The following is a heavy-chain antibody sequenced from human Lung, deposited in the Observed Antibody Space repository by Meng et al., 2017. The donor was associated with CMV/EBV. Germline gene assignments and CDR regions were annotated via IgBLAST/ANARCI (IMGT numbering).Heavy chain of an antibody. V-gene: IGHV4-30-4*08. D-gene: IGHD1-20*01. Sequence: QVQLQESGPGLVKPSXXXXXXCXVSGGSISSGDYYWSWIRQPPGKGLEWIGYIYYSGSTYYNPSLKSRVTISVDTSKNQFSLKLSSVTAADTAVYYCARGGITGTVDWFDPWGQGTLAPSPQ. CDR2: IYYSGST. CDR3: ARGGITGTVDWFDP. J-gene: IGHJ5*02. CDR1: GGSISSGDYY.